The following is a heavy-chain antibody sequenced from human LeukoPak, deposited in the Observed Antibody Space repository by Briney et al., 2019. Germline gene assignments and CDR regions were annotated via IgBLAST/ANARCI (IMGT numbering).Heavy chain of an antibody. Sequence: PGGSLRLSCAASGFTFSSYSMNWVRQAPGKGLEWVSYISSSSSTIYYADSVKGRFTISRDNAKNTLYLQMNSLRAEDTAVYYCAKVRGGTQLVRRTIDYWGQGTLVTVSS. V-gene: IGHV3-48*01. CDR2: ISSSSSTI. J-gene: IGHJ4*02. CDR3: AKVRGGTQLVRRTIDY. CDR1: GFTFSSYS. D-gene: IGHD6-13*01.